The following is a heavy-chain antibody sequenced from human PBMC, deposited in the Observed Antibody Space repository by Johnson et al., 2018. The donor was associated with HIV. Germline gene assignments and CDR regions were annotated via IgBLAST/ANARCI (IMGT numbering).Heavy chain of an antibody. CDR3: AREVAGDYGDSPGAFDI. J-gene: IGHJ3*02. CDR2: ISWNSGSI. V-gene: IGHV3-9*01. D-gene: IGHD4-17*01. Sequence: VQLVESGGGLVQPGGSLRLSCAASGFTFDDYAMHWVRQAPGKGLEWVSGISWNSGSIGYADSVKGRFTISRDNAKNSLYLQMNSLRAEDTAVYYCAREVAGDYGDSPGAFDIWGQGTMVTVSS. CDR1: GFTFDDYA.